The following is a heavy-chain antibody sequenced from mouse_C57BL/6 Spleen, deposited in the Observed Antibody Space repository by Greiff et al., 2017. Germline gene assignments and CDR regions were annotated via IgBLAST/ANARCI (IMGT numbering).Heavy chain of an antibody. Sequence: QVQLQQPGAELVKPGASVKLSCKASGYTFTSYWMHWVKQRPGRGLEWIGRIDPTSGGTKYNEKFKSKATLTVDKPSSTAYMQLSSLTSEDSAVYYCARWDYSNVRYWYFDVWGTGTTVTVSS. CDR1: GYTFTSYW. CDR2: IDPTSGGT. V-gene: IGHV1-72*01. J-gene: IGHJ1*03. CDR3: ARWDYSNVRYWYFDV. D-gene: IGHD2-5*01.